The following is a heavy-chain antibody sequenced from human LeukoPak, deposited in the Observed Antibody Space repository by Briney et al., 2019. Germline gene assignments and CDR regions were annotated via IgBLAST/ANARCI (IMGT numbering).Heavy chain of an antibody. D-gene: IGHD3-3*01. CDR3: ARGPGNTIFGVVTPYYYYGMDV. J-gene: IGHJ6*02. V-gene: IGHV1-8*01. CDR1: GYTFTSYD. CDR2: MNPNSGNT. Sequence: GASVKVSCKASGYTFTSYDINWVRQATGQGLEWMGWMNPNSGNTGYAQKFQGRVTMTRNTSISTAYMELSSLRSEDTAVYYCARGPGNTIFGVVTPYYYYGMDVWGQGTTVTVSS.